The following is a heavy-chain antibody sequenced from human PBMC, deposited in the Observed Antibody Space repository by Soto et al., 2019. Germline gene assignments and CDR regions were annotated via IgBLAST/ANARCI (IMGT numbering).Heavy chain of an antibody. CDR3: ARGPRSGYYTLDY. CDR1: GGTFSSYA. D-gene: IGHD3-3*01. J-gene: IGHJ4*02. Sequence: RASVKVSCKASGGTFSSYAISWVRQAPGQGLEWMGGIIPIFGTANYAQKFQGRVTITADKSTSTAYMELSSLRSEDTAVYYCARGPRSGYYTLDYWGQGTMVTVSS. V-gene: IGHV1-69*06. CDR2: IIPIFGTA.